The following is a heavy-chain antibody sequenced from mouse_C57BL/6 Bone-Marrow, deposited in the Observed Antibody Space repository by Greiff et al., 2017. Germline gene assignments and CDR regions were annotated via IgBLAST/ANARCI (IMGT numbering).Heavy chain of an antibody. D-gene: IGHD1-1*01. CDR3: ARYDYGSSYYWYFDV. Sequence: EVKLMESGGGLVQPGGSLSLSCAASGFTFTDYYMSWVRQPPGKALEWLGFIRNKANGYTTEYSASVKGRFTISRDNSQSILYLQMNALRAEDSATYYCARYDYGSSYYWYFDVWGTGTTVTVSS. CDR2: IRNKANGYTT. CDR1: GFTFTDYY. J-gene: IGHJ1*03. V-gene: IGHV7-3*01.